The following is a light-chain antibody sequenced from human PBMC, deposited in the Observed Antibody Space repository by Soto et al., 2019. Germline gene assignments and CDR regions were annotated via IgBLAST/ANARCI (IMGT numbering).Light chain of an antibody. V-gene: IGKV3-20*01. CDR1: QSISSY. CDR2: DAS. J-gene: IGKJ5*01. Sequence: EIVMTQSPATLSVSPGERATLSCRASQSISSYLAWYQQKPGQAPRLLIYDASSRATGIPDRFSGSGSGTDFTLTISRLEPEDLAVYYCQQYGYSPITFGQGTRLEIK. CDR3: QQYGYSPIT.